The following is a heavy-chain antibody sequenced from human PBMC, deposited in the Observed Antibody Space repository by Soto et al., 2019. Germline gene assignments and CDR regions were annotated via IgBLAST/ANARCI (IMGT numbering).Heavy chain of an antibody. D-gene: IGHD3-10*01. CDR1: GITFNNYA. V-gene: IGHV3-23*01. CDR2: ISGGGDTT. Sequence: EVQLLESGGGLVQPGGSLRLSCAASGITFNNYAMTWVRQAPGKGLEWVSAISGGGDTTSYADSVKGRFTVSRDGSKNTLYLQMSSLRAEDTALYYCAKGRGGSGSLPPRVDFWGQGTLVTVSS. J-gene: IGHJ4*02. CDR3: AKGRGGSGSLPPRVDF.